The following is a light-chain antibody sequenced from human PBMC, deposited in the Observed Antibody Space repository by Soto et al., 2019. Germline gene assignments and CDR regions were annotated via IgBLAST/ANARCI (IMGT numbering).Light chain of an antibody. V-gene: IGKV1-12*01. CDR1: QNIHSW. Sequence: QMTQSASAVSLSVGDRVTITCRASQNIHSWLAWYQQQPGKAPKLLIYAASNLQSGVPSRFSGSGSGTHFTLTISSLQPEDFGTYYCQQTDSLPITFGQGTRPET. CDR2: AAS. CDR3: QQTDSLPIT. J-gene: IGKJ5*01.